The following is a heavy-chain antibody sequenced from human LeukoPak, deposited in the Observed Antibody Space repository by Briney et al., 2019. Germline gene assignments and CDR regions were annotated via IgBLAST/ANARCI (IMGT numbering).Heavy chain of an antibody. CDR3: ARAPPYYYDRSGTLSGIAFDI. CDR2: IYHSGST. CDR1: GGSISSGSYY. V-gene: IGHV4-30-2*01. Sequence: PSETLSLTCTVSGGSISSGSYYWNWIRQPPGKGLEWIGYIYHSGSTYYNPSLKSRVTISVDRSKNQFSLKLNSVTAADTAVYYCARAPPYYYDRSGTLSGIAFDIWGQGTMVAVSS. D-gene: IGHD3-22*01. J-gene: IGHJ3*02.